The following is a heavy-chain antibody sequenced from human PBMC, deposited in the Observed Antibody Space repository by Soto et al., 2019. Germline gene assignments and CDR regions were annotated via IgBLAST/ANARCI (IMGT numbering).Heavy chain of an antibody. D-gene: IGHD5-12*01. Sequence: PGGSLRLSCAASGFTFSSYAMSWVRQAPGKGLEWVSAISGSGGSTYYADSVKGRFTISRDNSKNTLYLQMNSLRAEDTAVYYCARDYSGYDHHFDYWGQGTLVTVSS. CDR2: ISGSGGST. CDR1: GFTFSSYA. CDR3: ARDYSGYDHHFDY. J-gene: IGHJ4*02. V-gene: IGHV3-23*01.